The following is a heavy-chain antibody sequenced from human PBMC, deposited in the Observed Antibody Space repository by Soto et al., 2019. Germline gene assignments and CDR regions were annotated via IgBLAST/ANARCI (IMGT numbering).Heavy chain of an antibody. CDR2: IYHSGET. CDR1: GGSISRSTYF. V-gene: IGHV4-39*01. CDR3: ARHVPHVDWLDP. J-gene: IGHJ5*02. Sequence: PSETLSLTCSVSGGSISRSTYFWGWIRQPPGKGLEWIAIIYHSGETHYNPSLKSRVTISVDTVKNQFSLDLTSVTAADTAVYFCARHVPHVDWLDPWGQGTLVTVS.